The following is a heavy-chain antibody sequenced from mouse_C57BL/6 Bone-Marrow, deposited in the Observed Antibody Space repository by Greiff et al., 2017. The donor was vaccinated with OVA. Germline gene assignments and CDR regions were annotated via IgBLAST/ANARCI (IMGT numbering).Heavy chain of an antibody. CDR3: ARDTTVVGKNYFDY. D-gene: IGHD1-1*01. Sequence: QVQLQQSGAELVRPGASVKLSCKASGYTFTDYYINWVKQRPGQGLEWIARIYPGSGNTYYNEKFKGKATLTAEKSSSTAYMQLSSLTSEDSAVYFCARDTTVVGKNYFDYWGQGTTLTVSS. CDR2: IYPGSGNT. J-gene: IGHJ2*01. CDR1: GYTFTDYY. V-gene: IGHV1-76*01.